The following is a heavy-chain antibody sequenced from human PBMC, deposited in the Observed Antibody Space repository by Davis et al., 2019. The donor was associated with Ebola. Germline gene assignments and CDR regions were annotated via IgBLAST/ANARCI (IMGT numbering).Heavy chain of an antibody. CDR2: ISAYNGNT. J-gene: IGHJ6*02. Sequence: ASVKVSCKASGYTFTSYGISWVRQAPGQGLEWMGWISAYNGNTNYAQKLQGRVTMTTETSTSTAYMELRRLRSDDTAVYYCARGHGSSWQYYYYYYGMDVWGQGTTVTVSS. D-gene: IGHD6-13*01. V-gene: IGHV1-18*01. CDR1: GYTFTSYG. CDR3: ARGHGSSWQYYYYYYGMDV.